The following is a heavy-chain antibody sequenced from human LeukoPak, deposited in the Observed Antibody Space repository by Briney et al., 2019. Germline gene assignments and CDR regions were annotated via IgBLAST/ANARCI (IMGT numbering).Heavy chain of an antibody. Sequence: PGGSLRLSCAASGFTFSSYAMSWVRQAPGKGLEWVSAISGSGGSTYYADSVKGRFTISRDNSKNTLYLQMNSLRAEDTAVYYCAKWELLSYYYYYYMAVWGKGTTVTVSS. D-gene: IGHD1-26*01. CDR3: AKWELLSYYYYYYMAV. V-gene: IGHV3-23*01. J-gene: IGHJ6*03. CDR2: ISGSGGST. CDR1: GFTFSSYA.